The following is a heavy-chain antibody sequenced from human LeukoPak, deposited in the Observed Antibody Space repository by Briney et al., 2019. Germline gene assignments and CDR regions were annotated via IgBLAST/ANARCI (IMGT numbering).Heavy chain of an antibody. V-gene: IGHV4-34*01. D-gene: IGHD5-24*01. J-gene: IGHJ4*02. CDR2: INHSGST. CDR3: ARGVIDGYNWVNSFDY. CDR1: GGSFSGYY. Sequence: PSETLSLTCAVYGGSFSGYYWSWIRQPPGKGLEWIGEINHSGSTNYNPSLKSRVTISVDTSKNQFSLKLGSVTAAATAVYYCARGVIDGYNWVNSFDYWGQGTLVTVSS.